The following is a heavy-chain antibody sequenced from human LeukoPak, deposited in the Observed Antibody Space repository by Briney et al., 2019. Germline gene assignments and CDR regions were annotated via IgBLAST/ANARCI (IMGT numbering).Heavy chain of an antibody. CDR3: ARDQRYYGSGSYSGGDY. V-gene: IGHV3-30-3*01. D-gene: IGHD3-10*01. J-gene: IGHJ4*02. Sequence: PGGSLRLSCAASGFTFSSYAMHWVRQAPGKGLEWVAVISYDGSNKYYADSVKGRFTISRDNSKNTLYLQMNSLRAEDTAVYYCARDQRYYGSGSYSGGDYWGQGTLVTVSS. CDR2: ISYDGSNK. CDR1: GFTFSSYA.